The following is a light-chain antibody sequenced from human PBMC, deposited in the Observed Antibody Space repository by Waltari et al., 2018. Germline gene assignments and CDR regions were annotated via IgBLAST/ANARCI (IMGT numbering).Light chain of an antibody. V-gene: IGKV3-20*01. CDR1: QSLGKNY. J-gene: IGKJ2*01. Sequence: IVLTQYPGTLSLSPGDRASLSCKASQSLGKNYLAWSQHKTGPAPRLLIYGASSRAAGIPDRFSGSGSGTDFTLTISRLEPEDFAVYYCQQYASSVLYTFGQGTKLEIK. CDR2: GAS. CDR3: QQYASSVLYT.